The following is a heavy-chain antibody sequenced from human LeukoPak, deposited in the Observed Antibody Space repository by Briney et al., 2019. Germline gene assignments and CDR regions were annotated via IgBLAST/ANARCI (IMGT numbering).Heavy chain of an antibody. CDR2: SSSSSSYI. CDR1: GFTFSSYS. V-gene: IGHV3-21*01. CDR3: ARDLLHDSSGWYRIDYFDD. Sequence: GGSLRLSCAASGFTFSSYSMNWVRQAPGKGLEWVSSSSSSSSYIYYADSVKGRFTISRDNAKNSLYLQMNSLRAEDTAVYYCARDLLHDSSGWYRIDYFDDWGQGTLVTVSS. D-gene: IGHD6-19*01. J-gene: IGHJ4*02.